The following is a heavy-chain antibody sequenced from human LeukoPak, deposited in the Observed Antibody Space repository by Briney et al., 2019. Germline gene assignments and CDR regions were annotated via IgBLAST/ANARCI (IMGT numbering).Heavy chain of an antibody. CDR2: IIPIFGTA. CDR1: GGTFSSYA. V-gene: IGHV1-69*05. CDR3: AREGPTTDLGSY. Sequence: SVKVSCKASGGTFSSYAISWVRQAPGQGLEWMGGIIPIFGTANYAQKFQGRVTITTDESTSTAYMELSSLRSEDTAVYYCAREGPTTDLGSYWGQGTLVTVSS. J-gene: IGHJ4*02. D-gene: IGHD1-26*01.